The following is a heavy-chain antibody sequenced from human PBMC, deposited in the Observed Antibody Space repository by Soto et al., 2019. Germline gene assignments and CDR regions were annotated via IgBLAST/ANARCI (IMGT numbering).Heavy chain of an antibody. J-gene: IGHJ5*02. CDR3: ARDPSSSWYEGVGDNWFDP. CDR2: ISYDGSNK. V-gene: IGHV3-30-3*01. D-gene: IGHD6-13*01. Sequence: GGSLRLSCAASGFTFSSYAMHWVRQAPGKGLEWVAVISYDGSNKYYADSVKGRFTISRDNSKNTLYLQMNSLRAEDTAVYYCARDPSSSWYEGVGDNWFDPWGQGTLVTVSS. CDR1: GFTFSSYA.